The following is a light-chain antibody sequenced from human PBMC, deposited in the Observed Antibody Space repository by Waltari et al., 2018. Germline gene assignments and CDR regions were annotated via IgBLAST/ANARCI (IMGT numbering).Light chain of an antibody. CDR3: QAWDSSTVV. Sequence: YVVTQPPSVSMAPGKTATLTCGGENIERKSVNWYQQKPGQAPVLVIYQDSKRPSGIPGRFSGSNSGNTATLTISGTQAMEEADYYCQAWDSSTVVFGGGTKLTVL. CDR1: NIERKS. V-gene: IGLV3-1*01. J-gene: IGLJ2*01. CDR2: QDS.